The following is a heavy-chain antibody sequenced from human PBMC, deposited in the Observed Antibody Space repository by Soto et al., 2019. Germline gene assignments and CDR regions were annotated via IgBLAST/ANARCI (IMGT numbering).Heavy chain of an antibody. Sequence: SETLSLTCTVSGGSISSSSYYWGWIRQPPGKGLEWIGSIYYSGSTYYNPSLKSRVTISVDTSKNQFSLKLSSVTAADTAVYYCARHGLAAYWGRDYWGQGTLVTVSS. J-gene: IGHJ4*02. V-gene: IGHV4-39*01. CDR3: ARHGLAAYWGRDY. CDR1: GGSISSSSYY. D-gene: IGHD3-16*01. CDR2: IYYSGST.